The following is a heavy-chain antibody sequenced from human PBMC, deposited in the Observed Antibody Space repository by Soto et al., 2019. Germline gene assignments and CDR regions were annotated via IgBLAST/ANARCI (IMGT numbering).Heavy chain of an antibody. V-gene: IGHV3-21*01. J-gene: IGHJ4*02. CDR1: GFTFSSYS. CDR2: ISSSSSYI. CDR3: ARDTSGQVGATQGFDY. D-gene: IGHD1-26*01. Sequence: GGFLRLSCAASGFTFSSYSMNWVRQAPGKGLEWVSSISSSSSYIYYADSVKGRFTISRDNAKNSLYLQMNSLRAEDTAVYYCARDTSGQVGATQGFDYWGQGTLVTVSS.